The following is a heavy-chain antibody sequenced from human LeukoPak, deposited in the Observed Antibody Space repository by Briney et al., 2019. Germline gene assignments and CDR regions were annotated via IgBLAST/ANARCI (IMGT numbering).Heavy chain of an antibody. CDR3: ARGNWGYCSSTSCYVWFDP. CDR1: GYTFTGYY. J-gene: IGHJ5*02. CDR2: INPNSGGT. D-gene: IGHD2-2*01. Sequence: GASVKVSCKASGYTFTGYYMHWVRQAPGQGLEWMGWINPNSGGTNYAQKFQGRVTMTRDTPISTAYMELSRLRSDDTAVYHCARGNWGYCSSTSCYVWFDPWGQGTLVTVSS. V-gene: IGHV1-2*02.